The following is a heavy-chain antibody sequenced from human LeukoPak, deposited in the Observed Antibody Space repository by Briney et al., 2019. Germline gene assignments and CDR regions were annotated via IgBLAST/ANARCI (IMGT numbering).Heavy chain of an antibody. CDR3: ASGHSGSYWGLDY. CDR1: GFTSSSYG. V-gene: IGHV3-33*01. Sequence: PGGSLRLSCAASGFTSSSYGMHWVRQAPGKGLEWVAVIWYDGSNKYYADSVKGRFTISRDNSKNTLYLQMNSLRAEDTAVYYCASGHSGSYWGLDYWGQGTLVTVSS. D-gene: IGHD1-26*01. J-gene: IGHJ4*02. CDR2: IWYDGSNK.